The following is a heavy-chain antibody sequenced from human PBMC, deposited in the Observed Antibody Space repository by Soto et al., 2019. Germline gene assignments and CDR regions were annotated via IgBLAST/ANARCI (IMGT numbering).Heavy chain of an antibody. CDR1: GFTFSSYA. V-gene: IGHV3-23*01. CDR2: ISGSGGST. J-gene: IGHJ4*02. CDR3: AKDYVSEGSLVVVVAARYYFDY. Sequence: EVQLLESGGGLVQPGGSLRLSCAASGFTFSSYAMSWVRQAPGKGLEWVSAISGSGGSTYYADSVKGRFTISRDNSKNTLYLQMNSLRAEDTAVYYCAKDYVSEGSLVVVVAARYYFDYWGQGTLVTVSS. D-gene: IGHD2-15*01.